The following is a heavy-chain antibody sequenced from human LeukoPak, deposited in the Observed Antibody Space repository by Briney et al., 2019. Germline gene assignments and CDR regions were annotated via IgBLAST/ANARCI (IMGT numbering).Heavy chain of an antibody. V-gene: IGHV1-2*02. Sequence: ASVKVSCKASGYTFTGYYMHWVRQAPGQGLEWMGWINPNSGGTNYAQKFQGRVTMTRDTSISTAYMELSRLSSDDTAVYSCARDLHDYAPGALYRYFDLWGRGPLVTVSS. CDR2: INPNSGGT. CDR1: GYTFTGYY. D-gene: IGHD4-17*01. CDR3: ARDLHDYAPGALYRYFDL. J-gene: IGHJ2*01.